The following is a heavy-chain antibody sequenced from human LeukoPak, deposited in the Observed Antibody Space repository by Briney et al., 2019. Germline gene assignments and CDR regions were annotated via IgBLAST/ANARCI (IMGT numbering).Heavy chain of an antibody. D-gene: IGHD4-17*01. Sequence: GASVKVSCKASGYTFTSYDINWVRQATGQGLEWMGWMNPNSGNTGYAQKLQGRVTMTRNTSISTAYMELSSLRSEDTAVYYCATHQYGDPLRWDYYMDVWGKGTTVTVSS. CDR3: ATHQYGDPLRWDYYMDV. V-gene: IGHV1-8*01. CDR1: GYTFTSYD. J-gene: IGHJ6*03. CDR2: MNPNSGNT.